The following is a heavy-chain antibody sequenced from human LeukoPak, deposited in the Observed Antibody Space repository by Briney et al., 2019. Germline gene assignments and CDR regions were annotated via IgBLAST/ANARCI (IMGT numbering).Heavy chain of an antibody. Sequence: GGSLRPSCAASGFTFSSYAMSWVRQAPGKGLEWASAISGSGGSTYYADSVKGRFTISRDNSKNTLYLQMNSLRAEDTAVYYCAKDLYCSSTSCYTTDYWGQGTLVTVSS. CDR2: ISGSGGST. J-gene: IGHJ4*02. CDR3: AKDLYCSSTSCYTTDY. D-gene: IGHD2-2*02. V-gene: IGHV3-23*01. CDR1: GFTFSSYA.